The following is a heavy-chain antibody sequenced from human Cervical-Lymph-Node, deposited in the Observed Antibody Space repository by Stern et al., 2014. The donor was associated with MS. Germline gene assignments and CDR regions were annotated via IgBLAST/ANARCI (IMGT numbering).Heavy chain of an antibody. J-gene: IGHJ4*02. V-gene: IGHV1-69*01. CDR3: ARDQGGIADS. CDR1: GGSFSMDS. Sequence: QVQLVQSGAEVKKPGSSVKVSCKASGGSFSMDSISWVRQAPGQGLEWMGVLTAMIGTSNYAQKFQGRVTTTADVSTSTAYMELTSLRSEDTAVYFCARDQGGIADSWGQGTLVIVSS. CDR2: LTAMIGTS. D-gene: IGHD6-13*01.